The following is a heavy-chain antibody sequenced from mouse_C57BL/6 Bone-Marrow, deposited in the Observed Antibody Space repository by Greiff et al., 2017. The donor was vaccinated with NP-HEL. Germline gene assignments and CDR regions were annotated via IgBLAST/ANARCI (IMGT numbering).Heavy chain of an antibody. CDR3: ARNSSGYVRYYAMDY. D-gene: IGHD3-2*02. CDR1: GYTFTDYY. J-gene: IGHJ4*01. Sequence: EVQLRQSGPELVKPGASVKISCKASGYTFTDYYMNWVKQSHGKSLEWIGDINPNNGGTSYNQKFKGKATLTVDKSSSTAYMELRSLTSEDSAVYYCARNSSGYVRYYAMDYWGQGTSVTVSS. CDR2: INPNNGGT. V-gene: IGHV1-26*01.